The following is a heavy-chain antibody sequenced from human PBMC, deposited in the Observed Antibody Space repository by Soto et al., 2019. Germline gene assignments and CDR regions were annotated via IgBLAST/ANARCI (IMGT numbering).Heavy chain of an antibody. J-gene: IGHJ5*02. CDR1: GGTFSSYA. V-gene: IGHV1-69*01. CDR2: IIPIFGTA. Sequence: QVQLVQSGAEVKKPGSSVKVSCKASGGTFSSYAISWVRQAPGQGLEWMGGIIPIFGTANYAQKLQGRVRSTADESTSTAYTELSSVSSEDTAVYYCAGRFLEWLSAGSLAPWGQGTLVTVSS. D-gene: IGHD3-3*01. CDR3: AGRFLEWLSAGSLAP.